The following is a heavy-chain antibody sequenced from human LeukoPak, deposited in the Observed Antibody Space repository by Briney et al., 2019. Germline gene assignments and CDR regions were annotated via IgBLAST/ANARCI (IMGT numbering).Heavy chain of an antibody. D-gene: IGHD2-2*01. V-gene: IGHV1-18*01. J-gene: IGHJ5*02. Sequence: ASVKVSCKASGYTFTSYGISWVRQAPGQGLEWMGWISAYNGNTNYAQKVQGRVTMTTDTSTSTAYMELRNLTSDDTAVYYCARDHCSSTSCPTNWFDPWGQGTLVTVSS. CDR1: GYTFTSYG. CDR3: ARDHCSSTSCPTNWFDP. CDR2: ISAYNGNT.